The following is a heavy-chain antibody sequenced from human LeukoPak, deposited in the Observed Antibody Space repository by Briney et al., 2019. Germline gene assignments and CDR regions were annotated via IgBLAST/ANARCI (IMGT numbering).Heavy chain of an antibody. CDR1: GGSISSYY. CDR3: ARDTRGSYYYYGMDV. Sequence: SETLSLTCTVSGGSISSYYWSWIRQPPGKGLEGIGYIYYSGSTNYNPSLKSRVTISVDTSKNQFSLKMGSVTAADTAVYYCARDTRGSYYYYGMDVWGQGTTVTVSS. D-gene: IGHD1-1*01. J-gene: IGHJ6*02. CDR2: IYYSGST. V-gene: IGHV4-59*01.